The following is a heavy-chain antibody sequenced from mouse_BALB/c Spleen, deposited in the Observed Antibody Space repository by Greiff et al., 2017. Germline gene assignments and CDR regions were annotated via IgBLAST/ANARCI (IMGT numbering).Heavy chain of an antibody. CDR3: ARELTSHYAMDD. Sequence: QVQLKESGPGLVAPSQSLSITCTVSGFSLTGYGVNWVRQPPGKGLEWLGMIWDDGRTDYNSALKSRLSISKDNSKSQVFLQMNSLQTDDTARYYCARELTSHYAMDDWGQGTSVTVSS. J-gene: IGHJ4*01. V-gene: IGHV2-6-7*01. D-gene: IGHD1-3*01. CDR1: GFSLTGYG. CDR2: IWDDGRT.